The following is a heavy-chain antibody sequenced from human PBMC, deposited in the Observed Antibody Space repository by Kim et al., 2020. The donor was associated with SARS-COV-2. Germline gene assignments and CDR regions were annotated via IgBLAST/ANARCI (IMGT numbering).Heavy chain of an antibody. CDR2: ISYDGSKK. CDR3: ARRLFEGDGYNQPIDY. J-gene: IGHJ4*02. V-gene: IGHV3-30*04. CDR1: GFTFSSYA. Sequence: GGSLRLSCAVSGFTFSSYAMHWVRQAPGKGLEWVAVISYDGSKKYYADSVKGRFTISRDNSKNTLFLQMSSLRAEDTAVYYCARRLFEGDGYNQPIDYWGQGTLVTVSS. D-gene: IGHD3-16*01.